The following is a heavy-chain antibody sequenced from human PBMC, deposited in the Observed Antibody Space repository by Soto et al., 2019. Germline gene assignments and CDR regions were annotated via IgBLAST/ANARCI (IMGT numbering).Heavy chain of an antibody. J-gene: IGHJ5*02. V-gene: IGHV3-30*18. D-gene: IGHD6-6*01. CDR3: AKDSAPSIAASPSWFDP. CDR1: GFTFSSYG. CDR2: ISYDGRNK. Sequence: PGGSLKLSCAASGFTFSSYGMHWVRQAPGKGLEGVAVISYDGRNKYFADSVEGRITISRDHSKNPMYLHMNRLRAEDTAVYYCAKDSAPSIAASPSWFDPWGQGTLVTVS.